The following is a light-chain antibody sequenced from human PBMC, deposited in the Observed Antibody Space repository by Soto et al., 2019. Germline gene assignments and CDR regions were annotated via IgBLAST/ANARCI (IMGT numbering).Light chain of an antibody. J-gene: IGKJ4*01. Sequence: DIQLTQSPSFLSASVGDRVTITCRASQGISSYLAWYQQKPGKAPKLLIYAASTLQSGVPSRFSGSGSGTEFTLTISSLQPEDFATYDCQQFNSYPLTFGGGTKVESK. V-gene: IGKV1-9*01. CDR3: QQFNSYPLT. CDR1: QGISSY. CDR2: AAS.